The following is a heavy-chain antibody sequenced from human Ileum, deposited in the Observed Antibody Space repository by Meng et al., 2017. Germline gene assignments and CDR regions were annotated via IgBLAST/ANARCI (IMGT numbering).Heavy chain of an antibody. CDR3: AVLGPYDDNDY. CDR2: IWNDGSNQ. D-gene: IGHD5-12*01. CDR1: GFPFNSCG. J-gene: IGHJ4*02. Sequence: QVQRVESGGGVVQPGESLRLSCAVSGFPFNSCGMHWVRQAPGKGLEWVGIIWNDGSNQYYSDSVRGRFTISRDNSKNTLYLQMSSLRVDDTALYYCAVLGPYDDNDYWGQGTLVTVSS. V-gene: IGHV3-33*01.